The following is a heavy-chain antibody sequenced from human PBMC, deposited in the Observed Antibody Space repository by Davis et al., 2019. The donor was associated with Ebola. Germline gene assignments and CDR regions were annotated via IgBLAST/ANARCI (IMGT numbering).Heavy chain of an antibody. V-gene: IGHV3-21*04. D-gene: IGHD3-10*01. Sequence: GGSLRLSCAASGFTFSSYSMNWVRQAPGKGLEWVSSISSSSSYIYYADSVKGRFTISRDNAKNSLFLQMNSLRAEDTAVYYCARWFRGSRVYYGMDVWGQGTTVTVSS. J-gene: IGHJ6*02. CDR2: ISSSSSYI. CDR3: ARWFRGSRVYYGMDV. CDR1: GFTFSSYS.